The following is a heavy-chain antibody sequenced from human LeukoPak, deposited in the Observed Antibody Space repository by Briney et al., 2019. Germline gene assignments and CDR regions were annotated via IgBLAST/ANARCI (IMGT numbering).Heavy chain of an antibody. CDR2: ISGSGGDT. V-gene: IGHV3-23*01. D-gene: IGHD4-23*01. CDR1: GFTFSNYG. J-gene: IGHJ4*02. CDR3: AKDTYQHRDYGGNSGP. Sequence: PGGTLRLSCVASGFTFSNYGMSWVRQAPGKGLEWVSGISGSGGDTYYADSVKGRFTVSRDNSKNTLYLQMNSLRAEDTAVYYCAKDTYQHRDYGGNSGPWGQGTLVTVSS.